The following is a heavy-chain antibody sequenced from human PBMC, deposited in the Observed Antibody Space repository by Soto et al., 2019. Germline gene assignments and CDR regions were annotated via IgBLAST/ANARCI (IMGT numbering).Heavy chain of an antibody. CDR2: ISYDGSNK. J-gene: IGHJ6*03. V-gene: IGHV3-30*18. CDR1: GFTFSSYG. CDR3: AKRFGLMVYAPSGYMDV. D-gene: IGHD2-8*01. Sequence: GGSLRLSCAASGFTFSSYGMHWVRQAPGKGLEWVAVISYDGSNKYYADSVKGRFTISRDNSKNTLYLQMNSLRAEDTAVYYCAKRFGLMVYAPSGYMDVWGKGTTVTVSS.